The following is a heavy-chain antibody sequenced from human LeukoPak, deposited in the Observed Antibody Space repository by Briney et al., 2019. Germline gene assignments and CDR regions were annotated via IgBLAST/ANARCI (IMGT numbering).Heavy chain of an antibody. CDR1: GDSISSYY. CDR3: ARASEVAGAGDFDC. Sequence: SETLSLTCTDSGDSISSYYWSWIRQPPGKGLEWIAYIYYSGSTNYNPSLKSRVTISVDTSKNQFSLKLSSVTAADTAVYYCARASEVAGAGDFDCWGQGSLVTVSS. CDR2: IYYSGST. D-gene: IGHD6-13*01. V-gene: IGHV4-59*01. J-gene: IGHJ4*02.